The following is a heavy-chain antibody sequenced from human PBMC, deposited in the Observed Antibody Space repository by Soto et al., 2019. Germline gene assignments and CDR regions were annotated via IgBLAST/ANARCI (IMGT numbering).Heavy chain of an antibody. J-gene: IGHJ5*02. CDR2: INPHGGST. CDR1: GDTFSSYY. CDR3: ARSSGGNFGIIIEGSNWFDP. D-gene: IGHD3-3*01. V-gene: IGHV1-46*01. Sequence: ASVKVSCKAPGDTFSSYYLNWVRQAPGQGLEWMGVINPHGGSTKYAQKFQGRITMTRDTSRSTVYMELSSLRSDDTAIYYCARSSGGNFGIIIEGSNWFDPWGQGTLVTVSS.